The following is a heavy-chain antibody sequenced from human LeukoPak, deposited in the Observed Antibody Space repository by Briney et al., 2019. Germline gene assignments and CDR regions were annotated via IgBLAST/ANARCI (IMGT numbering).Heavy chain of an antibody. CDR1: GFNFNSYE. CDR2: ISSGDISI. V-gene: IGHV3-48*03. J-gene: IGHJ5*02. D-gene: IGHD2-15*01. CDR3: AKEVEPASAAS. Sequence: GGSLRLSFAASGFNFNSYEMNWVRQAPGKGLEWVSYISSGDISIYYADSVKGRFTISRDNSKNTLYLQMNSLRAEDTAVYYCAKEVEPASAASWGQGTLVTVSS.